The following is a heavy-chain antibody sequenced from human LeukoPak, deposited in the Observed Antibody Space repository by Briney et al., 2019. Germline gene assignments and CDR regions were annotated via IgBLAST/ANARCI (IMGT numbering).Heavy chain of an antibody. CDR3: VRYTDSSYPD. Sequence: GGSLRLSCSASGFIFTPYAMHWVRQAPGKGLEYVSAISSDGGGTYYTDSVKGRFTIFRDNSKSTLYLQMSSLRPEDTAVYYCVRYTDSSYPDWGQGTLVTVSS. CDR2: ISSDGGGT. V-gene: IGHV3-64D*06. J-gene: IGHJ4*02. D-gene: IGHD1-14*01. CDR1: GFIFTPYA.